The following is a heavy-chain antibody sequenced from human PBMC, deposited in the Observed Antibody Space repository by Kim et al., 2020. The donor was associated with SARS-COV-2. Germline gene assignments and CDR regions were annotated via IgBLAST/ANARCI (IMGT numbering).Heavy chain of an antibody. CDR2: TYYRSKWYN. D-gene: IGHD3-10*01. CDR1: GDSVSSNSAA. CDR3: AREQGMILWFGELLYPLDY. Sequence: SQTLSLSCAISGDSVSSNSAAWNWIRQSPSRGLEWLGRTYYRSKWYNDYAVSVKSRITINPDTSKNQFSLQLNSVTPEDTAVYYCAREQGMILWFGELLYPLDYWGQGTLVTVSS. J-gene: IGHJ4*02. V-gene: IGHV6-1*01.